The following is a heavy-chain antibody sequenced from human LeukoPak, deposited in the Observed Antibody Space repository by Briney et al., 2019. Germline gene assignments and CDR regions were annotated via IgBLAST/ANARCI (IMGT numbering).Heavy chain of an antibody. Sequence: GGSLRLSCAASGFTFSSYAMSWVRQAPGKGLEWVSAISGSGGSTYYADSVKGRFTISRDNVKNSLYLQMNSLRAEDTAVYYCARDIPGDPGVDYWGQGTLVTVSS. CDR2: ISGSGGST. J-gene: IGHJ4*02. CDR3: ARDIPGDPGVDY. D-gene: IGHD4-17*01. V-gene: IGHV3-23*01. CDR1: GFTFSSYA.